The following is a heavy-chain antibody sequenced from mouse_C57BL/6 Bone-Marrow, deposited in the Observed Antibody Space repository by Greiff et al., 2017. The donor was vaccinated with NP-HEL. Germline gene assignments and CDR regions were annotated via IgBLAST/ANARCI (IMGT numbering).Heavy chain of an antibody. CDR2: INPSSGYT. Sequence: QVQLQQSGAELAKPGASVKLSCKASGYTFTSYWMHWVKQRPGQGLEWIGYINPSSGYTEYNEKFKGKATLTSDTSSSTAYMQLSSLTSEDSAIYFCARSEPRHYFDYWGQGTTLTVSS. J-gene: IGHJ2*01. CDR3: ARSEPRHYFDY. CDR1: GYTFTSYW. V-gene: IGHV1-7*01.